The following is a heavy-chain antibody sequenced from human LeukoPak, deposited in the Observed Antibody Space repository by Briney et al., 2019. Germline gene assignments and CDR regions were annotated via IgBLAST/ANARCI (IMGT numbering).Heavy chain of an antibody. J-gene: IGHJ6*03. CDR3: ARAKVVVVPAANSDDYYYYYVDV. V-gene: IGHV4-4*07. D-gene: IGHD2-2*01. CDR2: IYTSGST. Sequence: SETLSLTCTVSGGSMSSYYWSWIRQPAGKGLEWIGRIYTSGSTNYNPSLKSRVTMSVDTSKNQFSLKLSSVTAADTAVYYCARAKVVVVPAANSDDYYYYYVDVWGKGTTVTISS. CDR1: GGSMSSYY.